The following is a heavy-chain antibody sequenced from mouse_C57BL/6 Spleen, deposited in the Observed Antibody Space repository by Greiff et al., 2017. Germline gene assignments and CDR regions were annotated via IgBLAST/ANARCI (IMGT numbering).Heavy chain of an antibody. CDR1: GYTFTGYW. CDR2: ILPGSGST. J-gene: IGHJ1*03. CDR3: ASRSSYLYFEG. Sequence: QVQLQQPGAELMKPGASVKLSCKAPGYTFTGYWIEWVKQRPGHGLEWIGEILPGSGSTNYNEKFKGKATVTADTSTNTAYMQLSSLTPEDSAIYDCASRSSYLYFEGWGTGTTVTGSS. V-gene: IGHV1-9*01. D-gene: IGHD1-1*01.